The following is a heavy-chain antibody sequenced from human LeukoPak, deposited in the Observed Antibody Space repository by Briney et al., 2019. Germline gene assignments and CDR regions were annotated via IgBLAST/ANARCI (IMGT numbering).Heavy chain of an antibody. Sequence: SETLSLTCAVYGGSFSGYYWSWIRQPPGKGLEWIGEINHSGSTNYNPSLKSRVTISVDTSKNQFSLKLSSVTAADTAVYYCARGLSELRFLEWLLPQSSNWFDPWGQGTLVTVSS. J-gene: IGHJ5*02. CDR3: ARGLSELRFLEWLLPQSSNWFDP. V-gene: IGHV4-34*01. D-gene: IGHD3-3*01. CDR1: GGSFSGYY. CDR2: INHSGST.